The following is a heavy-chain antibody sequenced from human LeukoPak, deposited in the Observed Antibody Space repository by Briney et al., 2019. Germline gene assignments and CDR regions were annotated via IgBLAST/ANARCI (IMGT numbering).Heavy chain of an antibody. CDR2: INPNSGGT. D-gene: IGHD6-19*01. CDR1: GYTFTGYY. Sequence: ASVKVSCKASGYTFTGYYMHWVRQAPGQGLEWMGWINPNSGGTDYAQKFQGRVTITRDTSANTAYMELSSLRSEDTAVYYCARRGRIAVTDTRPAGAFDIWGQGTMVTVSS. CDR3: ARRGRIAVTDTRPAGAFDI. J-gene: IGHJ3*02. V-gene: IGHV1-2*02.